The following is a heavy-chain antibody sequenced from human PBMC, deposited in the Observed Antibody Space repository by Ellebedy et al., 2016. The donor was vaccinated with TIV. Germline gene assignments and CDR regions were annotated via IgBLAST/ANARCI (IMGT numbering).Heavy chain of an antibody. J-gene: IGHJ4*01. CDR3: ARERESTCYFDY. Sequence: AASVKVSCKASGYTFTTYLIHWVRQAPGQGLEWVGRINPSDGAIHYAQSFQGRFTMTRDTSTITVYMELSSLRSEDTAVYFCARERESTCYFDYWGHGTLLTVS. CDR1: GYTFTTYL. V-gene: IGHV1-46*01. CDR2: INPSDGAI. D-gene: IGHD5/OR15-5a*01.